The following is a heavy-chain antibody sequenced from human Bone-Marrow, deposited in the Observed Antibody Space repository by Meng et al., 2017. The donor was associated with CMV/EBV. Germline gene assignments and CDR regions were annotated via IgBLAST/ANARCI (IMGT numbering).Heavy chain of an antibody. CDR3: ARDYSGGYIEGVY. J-gene: IGHJ4*02. CDR2: ISYDGSNK. D-gene: IGHD1-26*01. CDR1: GFTFSSYA. Sequence: GESLKISCAASGFTFSSYAMHWVRQAPGKGLEWVAVISYDGSNKYYADSVKGRFTISRDNSKNTLYLQMNSLRAEDTAVYYCARDYSGGYIEGVYWGQGTLVTGSS. V-gene: IGHV3-30-3*01.